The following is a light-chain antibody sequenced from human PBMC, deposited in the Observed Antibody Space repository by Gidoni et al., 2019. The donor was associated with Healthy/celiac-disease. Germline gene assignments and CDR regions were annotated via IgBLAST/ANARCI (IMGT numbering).Light chain of an antibody. V-gene: IGKV4-1*01. CDR2: WAS. CDR3: HQYYSTLALT. Sequence: DIVMTQSSDSLAVSLGERATINCTSSQSVLYSSNNKNYLAWYQQKPGQPPKLLIYWASTRESGVPDRFSGSGSGTDFTLTISSLQAEDVAVYYCHQYYSTLALTFGGGTKVEIK. J-gene: IGKJ4*01. CDR1: QSVLYSSNNKNY.